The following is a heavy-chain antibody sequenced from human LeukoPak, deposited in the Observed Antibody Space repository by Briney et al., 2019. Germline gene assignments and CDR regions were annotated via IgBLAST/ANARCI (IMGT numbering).Heavy chain of an antibody. Sequence: GGSLRLSCAAAGFTCSSFSMNWGRQAPGKGLEWVSYISSSSSTIYYADFVKGRFAISRDNAKNSLILQMNSLRDEDTAVYYCARIVSGWSFDYWGQGTLVTVSS. V-gene: IGHV3-48*02. CDR3: ARIVSGWSFDY. CDR1: GFTCSSFS. J-gene: IGHJ4*02. D-gene: IGHD6-19*01. CDR2: ISSSSSTI.